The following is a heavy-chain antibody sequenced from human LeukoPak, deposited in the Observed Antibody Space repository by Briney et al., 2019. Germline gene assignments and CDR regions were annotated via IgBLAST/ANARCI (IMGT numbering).Heavy chain of an antibody. Sequence: ASVKVSCKASGYTFTGYYMHWVRQAPGQGLEWMGWINPNSGGTNYAQKFQGWVTMTRDTSISTAYMELSRLRSDDTAVYYCARDLGGYSYVLDYWGQGTLVTVSS. J-gene: IGHJ4*02. V-gene: IGHV1-2*04. D-gene: IGHD5-18*01. CDR1: GYTFTGYY. CDR3: ARDLGGYSYVLDY. CDR2: INPNSGGT.